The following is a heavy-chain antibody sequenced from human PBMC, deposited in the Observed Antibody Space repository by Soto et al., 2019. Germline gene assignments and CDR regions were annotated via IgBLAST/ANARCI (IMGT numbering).Heavy chain of an antibody. D-gene: IGHD2-8*01. J-gene: IGHJ6*02. Sequence: SETLSLTCTVSGGSISSSSYYWGWIRQPPGKGLEWIGSIYYSGSTYYNPSLKSRVTISVDTSKNQFSLKLSSVTAADTAVYYCARQDNDFQKWGIGMDVWGQGTTVTVSS. CDR2: IYYSGST. CDR3: ARQDNDFQKWGIGMDV. CDR1: GGSISSSSYY. V-gene: IGHV4-39*01.